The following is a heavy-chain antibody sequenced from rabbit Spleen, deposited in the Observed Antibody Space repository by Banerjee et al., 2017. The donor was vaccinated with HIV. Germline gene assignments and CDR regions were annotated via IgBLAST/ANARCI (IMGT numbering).Heavy chain of an antibody. CDR3: VRDTWNFNL. D-gene: IGHD3-1*01. CDR2: IYGGDSGST. Sequence: QSLEESGGGLVQPEGSLTLTCTASGFGLNNYYYMCWVRQAPGKELEWIACIYGGDSGSTYYASWAKGRFTISKTSSTTVTLQMTSLTAADTATYFCVRDTWNFNLWGQGTLVTVS. CDR1: GFGLNNYYY. V-gene: IGHV1S40*01. J-gene: IGHJ4*01.